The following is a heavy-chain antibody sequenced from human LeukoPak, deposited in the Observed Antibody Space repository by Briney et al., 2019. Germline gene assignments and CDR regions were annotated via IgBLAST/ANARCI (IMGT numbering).Heavy chain of an antibody. CDR1: GFTFSASW. V-gene: IGHV3-7*01. CDR3: AKLLGTATRYDY. Sequence: GGSLRLSCVTSGFTFSASWLSWVRQAPGKGLEWVASINPDGSTRHHVDSVKGRFTISRDNAKKSLSLQMGALRAEDTAVYFCAKLLGTATRYDYWGLGTLVIVSS. CDR2: INPDGSTR. J-gene: IGHJ4*02. D-gene: IGHD1-7*01.